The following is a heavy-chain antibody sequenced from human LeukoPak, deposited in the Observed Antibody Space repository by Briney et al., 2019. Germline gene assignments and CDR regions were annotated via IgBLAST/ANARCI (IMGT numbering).Heavy chain of an antibody. Sequence: PSETLSLTCTVSGGSISSSTTYWGWLRQPPGKGLEWIASIFYSGRTWNNPSLKSRVTISVDTSKNQFSLKVSAVTAADTAVYYCARQGTYYDKIYYFDYWGQGTLVTVSS. CDR3: ARQGTYYDKIYYFDY. V-gene: IGHV4-39*01. CDR2: IFYSGRT. J-gene: IGHJ4*02. D-gene: IGHD3-16*01. CDR1: GGSISSSTTY.